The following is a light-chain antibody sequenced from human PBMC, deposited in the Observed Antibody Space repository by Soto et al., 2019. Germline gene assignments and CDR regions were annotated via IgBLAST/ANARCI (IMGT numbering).Light chain of an antibody. V-gene: IGKV3-15*01. CDR2: GAS. J-gene: IGKJ2*01. Sequence: EIVMTQSPATLSVSPGERATLSCRASQSVSSNLACYQQKPGHAPRLLIYGASTRATGIPARFSGSGSGTEFTLTISSLQSEDFAVYYCQQYKNWPPYTFGQGTKLEIK. CDR3: QQYKNWPPYT. CDR1: QSVSSN.